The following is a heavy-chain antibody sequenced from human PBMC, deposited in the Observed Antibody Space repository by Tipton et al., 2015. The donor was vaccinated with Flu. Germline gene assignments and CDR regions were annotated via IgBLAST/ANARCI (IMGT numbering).Heavy chain of an antibody. CDR2: IYYSGST. D-gene: IGHD6-19*01. V-gene: IGHV4-39*01. Sequence: TLSLTCTVSGGSISSSSYYWGWIRQPPGKGLEWIGSIYYSGSTYYNPSLKSRVTISVDTSKNQFSLKLSSVTAADTAVYYCARWPVAGPSYWYFDLWGRGTLVTVSS. J-gene: IGHJ2*01. CDR1: GGSISSSSYY. CDR3: ARWPVAGPSYWYFDL.